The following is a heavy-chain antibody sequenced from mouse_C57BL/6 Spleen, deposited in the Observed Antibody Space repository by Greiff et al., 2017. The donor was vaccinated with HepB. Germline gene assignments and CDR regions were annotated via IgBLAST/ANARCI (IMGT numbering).Heavy chain of an antibody. CDR2: IYPGSGST. CDR1: GYTFTSYW. V-gene: IGHV1-55*01. CDR3: AREWTAQASCAY. J-gene: IGHJ3*01. D-gene: IGHD3-2*02. Sequence: VQLQQPGAELVKPGASAKMSCKASGYTFTSYWITWVKQRPGQGLEWIGDIYPGSGSTNYNEKFKSKATLTVDTSSSTAYMQLSSLTSEDSAVYYCAREWTAQASCAYWGQGTLVTVSA.